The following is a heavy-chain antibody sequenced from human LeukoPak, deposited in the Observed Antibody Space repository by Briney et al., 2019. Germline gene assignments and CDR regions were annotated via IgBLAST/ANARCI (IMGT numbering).Heavy chain of an antibody. J-gene: IGHJ5*02. Sequence: GGSLRLSCAASGFTFSSYAMSWVRQAPGKGLEWVSAISGSGGSTFCADSVKGRFTMSRDNSKNTLYLQMNSLRAEGTAVYYCAKEASYCTNGVCYSRIFDTWGQGTLVTVSS. CDR2: ISGSGGST. D-gene: IGHD2-8*01. V-gene: IGHV3-23*01. CDR3: AKEASYCTNGVCYSRIFDT. CDR1: GFTFSSYA.